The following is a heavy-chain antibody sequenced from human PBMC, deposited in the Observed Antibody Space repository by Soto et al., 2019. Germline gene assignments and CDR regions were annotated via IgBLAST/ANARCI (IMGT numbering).Heavy chain of an antibody. CDR2: ISYDGSNK. D-gene: IGHD4-17*01. V-gene: IGHV3-30-3*01. J-gene: IGHJ4*02. CDR1: GFTFSSYA. Sequence: GGSLRLSCAASGFTFSSYAMHWVRQAPGKGLEWVAVISYDGSNKYYADSVKGRFTISRDNSKNTLYLQMNSLRAEDTAVYYCASNPPHYVYGDYAFGYWGQGTLVTVSS. CDR3: ASNPPHYVYGDYAFGY.